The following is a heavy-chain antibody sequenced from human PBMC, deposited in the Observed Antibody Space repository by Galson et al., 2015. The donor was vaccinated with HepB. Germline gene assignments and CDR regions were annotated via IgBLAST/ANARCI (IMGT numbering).Heavy chain of an antibody. D-gene: IGHD1-26*01. V-gene: IGHV3-30-3*01. J-gene: IGHJ4*02. CDR1: GFTFNTYT. CDR3: ARDAMGRCSGKFSAFDY. Sequence: SLRLSCATSGFTFNTYTMHWVRQAPGKGLEWLATISSLGDIEYYADSVKGRFTNSRDNAKNILYLQVNSLRTDDTALYYCARDAMGRCSGKFSAFDYWGQGTLITVSS. CDR2: ISSLGDIE.